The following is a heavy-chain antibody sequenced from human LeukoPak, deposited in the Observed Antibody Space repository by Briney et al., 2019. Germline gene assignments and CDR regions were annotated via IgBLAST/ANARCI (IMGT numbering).Heavy chain of an antibody. V-gene: IGHV4-34*01. CDR3: AREAGRAGL. J-gene: IGHJ4*02. Sequence: PSETLSFTCAVHGGSFIGYYWSWIRQPPGKGLEWIGEINHSGSTNYNPSLKSRVTISVDTSKNQFSLKLSSVTATDTAVYYCAREAGRAGLWGQGTLVTLSS. D-gene: IGHD6-19*01. CDR1: GGSFIGYY. CDR2: INHSGST.